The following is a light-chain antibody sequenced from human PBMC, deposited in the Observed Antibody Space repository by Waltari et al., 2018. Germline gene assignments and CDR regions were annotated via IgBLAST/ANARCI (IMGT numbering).Light chain of an antibody. J-gene: IGLJ3*02. CDR1: SSDIGNYHY. V-gene: IGLV2-11*01. CDR2: DVA. CDR3: SSYAGSNTWV. Sequence: QAALTQPPSVSESPGQSVTISCTGTSSDIGNYHYVSWYQQHPGKAPKLMIYDVAKRPSGVPDRFSGSNSGNTASLTIAGLQTEDEADYYCSSYAGSNTWVFGGGTRLTVL.